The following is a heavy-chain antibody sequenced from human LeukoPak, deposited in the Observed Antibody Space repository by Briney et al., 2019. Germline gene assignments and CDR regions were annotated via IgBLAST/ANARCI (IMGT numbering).Heavy chain of an antibody. Sequence: SETLSLTCAVYGGSFSGYYWSWIRQPPGKGLEWIGEINHSGSTNYNPSLKSRVTISVDTSKNQFSLKLSSVTAADTAEYYCARHRRYYFDSEFDFWGQGTLVTVSS. CDR2: INHSGST. J-gene: IGHJ4*02. D-gene: IGHD3-22*01. CDR3: ARHRRYYFDSEFDF. V-gene: IGHV4-34*01. CDR1: GGSFSGYY.